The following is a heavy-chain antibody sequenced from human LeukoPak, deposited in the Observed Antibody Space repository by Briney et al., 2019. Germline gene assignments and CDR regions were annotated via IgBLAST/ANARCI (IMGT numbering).Heavy chain of an antibody. CDR1: GGTFSIHA. V-gene: IGHV1-69*13. Sequence: ASVKVSCTASGGTFSIHAISWVRQAPGQGLEWMGGIIPIFGTAKYAQKFQGRVTITADESTSTAYMELSSLRSEDTAVYYCARDSSEFRSLIPHWGQGTLVTVSS. CDR3: ARDSSEFRSLIPH. CDR2: IIPIFGTA. D-gene: IGHD2-21*01. J-gene: IGHJ1*01.